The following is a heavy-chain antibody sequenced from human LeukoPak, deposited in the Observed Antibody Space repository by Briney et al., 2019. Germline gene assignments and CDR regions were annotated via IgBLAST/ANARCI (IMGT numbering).Heavy chain of an antibody. J-gene: IGHJ4*02. D-gene: IGHD5-18*01. CDR1: GGSISSSSYY. Sequence: SETLSLTCTVSGGSISSSSYYWGWIRQPPGKGLEWIGSIYYRGSTYYNPSLKSRVTISVDTSKNQFSLKLSSVTAAGTAVYYCASYTAMVRVFDYWGQGTLVTVSS. CDR3: ASYTAMVRVFDY. V-gene: IGHV4-39*01. CDR2: IYYRGST.